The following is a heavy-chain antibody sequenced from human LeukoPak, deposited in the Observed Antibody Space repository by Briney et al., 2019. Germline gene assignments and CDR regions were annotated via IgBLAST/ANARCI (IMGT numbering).Heavy chain of an antibody. V-gene: IGHV3-23*01. Sequence: PGGSLRLSCAASGFAFSSYAMSWVRQAPGKGLEWVSAISGSGGSTYYADSVKGRFTISRDNSKNTLYLQMNSLRAEDTAVYYCAKSIAVAGRFDYWGQGTLVTVSS. D-gene: IGHD6-19*01. CDR3: AKSIAVAGRFDY. CDR1: GFAFSSYA. CDR2: ISGSGGST. J-gene: IGHJ4*02.